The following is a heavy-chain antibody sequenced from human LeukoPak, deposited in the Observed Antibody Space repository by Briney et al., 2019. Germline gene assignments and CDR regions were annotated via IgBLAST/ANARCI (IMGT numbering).Heavy chain of an antibody. D-gene: IGHD7-27*01. V-gene: IGHV1-2*04. CDR3: ARESRMGTFYYYYGMDV. CDR1: GYTFTGYY. CDR2: IDPNSGGT. Sequence: ASVKVSCKASGYTFTGYYMHWVRQAPGQGLEWMGWIDPNSGGTNYAQKFQGWVTMTRDTSISTAYMELSRLRSDDTAVYYCARESRMGTFYYYYGMDVWGQGTTVTVSS. J-gene: IGHJ6*02.